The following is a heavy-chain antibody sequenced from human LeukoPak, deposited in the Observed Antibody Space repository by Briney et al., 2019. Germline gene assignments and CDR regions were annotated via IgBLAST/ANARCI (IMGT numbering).Heavy chain of an antibody. CDR3: ARDEMGSSGWYPHYYYYMDV. CDR2: IYTSGST. CDR1: GGSISSYY. D-gene: IGHD6-19*01. Sequence: PSETLSLTCTVSGGSISSYYWSWTRQPAGKGLEWIGRIYTSGSTNYNPSLKSRLTISVDKSKNQFSLKLRSVTAADTAVYYCARDEMGSSGWYPHYYYYMDVWGKGTTVTVSS. V-gene: IGHV4-4*07. J-gene: IGHJ6*03.